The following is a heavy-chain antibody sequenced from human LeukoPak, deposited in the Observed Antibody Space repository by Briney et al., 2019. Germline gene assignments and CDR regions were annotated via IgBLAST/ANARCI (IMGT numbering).Heavy chain of an antibody. CDR1: GGTFSSYA. V-gene: IGHV1-69*13. Sequence: SVKVSCKASGGTFSSYAISWVRQAPGQGLEWMGGIIPIFGTANYAQKFQGKVTITADESTSTAYMELSSLRSDDTAVYYCARAMITFGGVIVLGNSFDPWGQGTLVTVSS. D-gene: IGHD3-16*02. J-gene: IGHJ5*02. CDR3: ARAMITFGGVIVLGNSFDP. CDR2: IIPIFGTA.